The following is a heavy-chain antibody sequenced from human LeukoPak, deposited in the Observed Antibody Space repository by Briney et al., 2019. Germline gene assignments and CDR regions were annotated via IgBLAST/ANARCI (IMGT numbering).Heavy chain of an antibody. CDR2: IKQDGSEK. CDR3: ARMGYCSSTSCWYFDY. CDR1: GFTFSSYW. Sequence: GGSLRLSCAASGFTFSSYWMSWVRQAPGKGLEWVANIKQDGSEKYYVDSVKGRFTISRDNAKNSLYLQMNSLRAEDTAVYYCARMGYCSSTSCWYFDYWGQGTLVTVSS. V-gene: IGHV3-7*01. D-gene: IGHD2-2*01. J-gene: IGHJ4*02.